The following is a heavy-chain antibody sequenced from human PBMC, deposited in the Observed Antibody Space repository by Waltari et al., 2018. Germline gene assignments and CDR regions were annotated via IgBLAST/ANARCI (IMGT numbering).Heavy chain of an antibody. CDR2: VNHSGST. D-gene: IGHD1-1*01. CDR1: GGSFIGYY. V-gene: IGHV4-34*01. CDR3: ARTTLTTIDY. J-gene: IGHJ4*02. Sequence: QVQLQQWGAGLLKPSETLSLTCAVYGGSFIGYYWSWIRRPPGKGLEWIGEVNHSGSTNEHMSLKSRVSIAVDTSKIQFALKLSSVTAADTAVYYCARTTLTTIDYWGQGTLVTVSS.